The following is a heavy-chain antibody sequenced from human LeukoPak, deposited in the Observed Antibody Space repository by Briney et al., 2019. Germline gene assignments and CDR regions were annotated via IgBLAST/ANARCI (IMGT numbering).Heavy chain of an antibody. V-gene: IGHV1-2*02. D-gene: IGHD3-10*01. J-gene: IGHJ4*02. Sequence: GASVKVSCKAPGYTFTGYYMHWVRQAPGQGLEWMGWINPNSGGTNYAQKFQGRVTMTRDTSISTAYMELSRLRSDDTAVYYCARDPGGFGGEYYFDYWGQGTLVTVSS. CDR3: ARDPGGFGGEYYFDY. CDR2: INPNSGGT. CDR1: GYTFTGYY.